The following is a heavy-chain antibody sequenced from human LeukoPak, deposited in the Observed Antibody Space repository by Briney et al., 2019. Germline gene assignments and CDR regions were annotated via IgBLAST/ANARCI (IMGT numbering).Heavy chain of an antibody. Sequence: GGSLRLSCAASGFTFSSYAMSWVRQAPGKGLEWVSAISGSGGTTYYADSVKGRFTISRDNAKNSLYLQMNTLRAEDTAVYYCARDPYNWNDGGYGMDVWGKGTTVTVYS. D-gene: IGHD1-1*01. CDR3: ARDPYNWNDGGYGMDV. CDR1: GFTFSSYA. J-gene: IGHJ6*04. CDR2: ISGSGGTT. V-gene: IGHV3-23*01.